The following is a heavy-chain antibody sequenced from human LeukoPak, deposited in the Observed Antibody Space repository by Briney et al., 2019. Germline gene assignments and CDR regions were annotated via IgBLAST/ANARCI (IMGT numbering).Heavy chain of an antibody. Sequence: PGGSLRLSCAASGFTFSNSWMTWVRQALGQGLDWVANINLDGSQKYYVDSVNGRFTASRDNGKNSLYLEMNNLRIEDTDVYYCATDRGPNTFDHWGQGTLITVSS. J-gene: IGHJ4*02. CDR1: GFTFSNSW. D-gene: IGHD1/OR15-1a*01. CDR3: ATDRGPNTFDH. V-gene: IGHV3-7*01. CDR2: INLDGSQK.